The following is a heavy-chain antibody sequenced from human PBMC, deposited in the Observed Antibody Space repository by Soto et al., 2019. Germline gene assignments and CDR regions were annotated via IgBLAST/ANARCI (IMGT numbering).Heavy chain of an antibody. J-gene: IGHJ4*02. CDR1: GFTFSSYG. CDR3: ARGYCSGGSCPGGY. D-gene: IGHD2-15*01. CDR2: IWYDGSNK. V-gene: IGHV3-33*01. Sequence: GGSLRLSCAASGFTFSSYGMHWVRQAPGKGLEWVAVIWYDGSNKYYADSVKGRFTISRDNSKNTLYLQMNSLRAEDTAVYYCARGYCSGGSCPGGYWGQGTLVTVSS.